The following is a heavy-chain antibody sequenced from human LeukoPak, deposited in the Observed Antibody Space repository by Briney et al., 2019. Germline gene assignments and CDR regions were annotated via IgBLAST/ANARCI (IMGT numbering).Heavy chain of an antibody. CDR3: AKDTSAPARFTMIVVASFDY. V-gene: IGHV3-23*01. CDR1: GFTFSSYA. J-gene: IGHJ4*02. Sequence: GGSLRLSCAASGFTFSSYAMSWVRQAPGKGLEWVSAISGSGGSTYYADSVKGRFTISRDNSKNTLYLQMSSLRAEDTAVYYCAKDTSAPARFTMIVVASFDYWGQGTLVTVSS. D-gene: IGHD3-22*01. CDR2: ISGSGGST.